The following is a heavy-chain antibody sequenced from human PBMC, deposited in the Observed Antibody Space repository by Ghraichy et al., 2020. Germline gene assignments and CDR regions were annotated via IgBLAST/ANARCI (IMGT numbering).Heavy chain of an antibody. CDR1: GFTFSKYW. Sequence: GGSLRLSCAASGFTFSKYWMTWVRQAPGKGLEWVANIKRDGSEKYYVESVKSRFTISRDNAKNSLYLQMNSLRADDTAVYYCARIWKSDPFDIWGQGTMVTVSS. CDR2: IKRDGSEK. V-gene: IGHV3-7*03. CDR3: ARIWKSDPFDI. J-gene: IGHJ3*02. D-gene: IGHD1-1*01.